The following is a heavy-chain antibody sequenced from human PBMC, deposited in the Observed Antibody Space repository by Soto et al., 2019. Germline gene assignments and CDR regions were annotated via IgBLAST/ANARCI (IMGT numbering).Heavy chain of an antibody. CDR1: GFTFSSFA. J-gene: IGHJ4*02. Sequence: GGSLRLSCAASGFTFSSFAMSWVRQAPGRGLEWVSAFSGNGGSTYYADSVKGRFTISRDNSKNTLYLQMNSLRAEDTAVYYCAIVANYGGNSGAYFDSWSQGTLVTVSS. CDR2: FSGNGGST. D-gene: IGHD4-17*01. V-gene: IGHV3-23*01. CDR3: AIVANYGGNSGAYFDS.